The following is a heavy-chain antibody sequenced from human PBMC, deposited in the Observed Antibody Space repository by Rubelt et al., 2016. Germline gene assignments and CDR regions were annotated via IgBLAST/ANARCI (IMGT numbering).Heavy chain of an antibody. J-gene: IGHJ6*02. CDR3: AKHSGYNYIYVPMDV. CDR1: GFIFSKYW. CDR2: IKRDGTTK. D-gene: IGHD1-1*01. V-gene: IGHV3-7*03. Sequence: GLVQPGGSLRICCAGSGFIFSKYWMSWVRQAPGKGLEWVANIKRDGTTKYYVDSVKGRFTISRDNDKSSVCLQMNSLRVEDTAVYYCAKHSGYNYIYVPMDVWGQGTTVIVSS.